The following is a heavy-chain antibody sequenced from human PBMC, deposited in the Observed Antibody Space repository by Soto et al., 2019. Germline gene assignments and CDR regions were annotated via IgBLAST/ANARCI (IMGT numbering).Heavy chain of an antibody. CDR2: IYQSGST. CDR3: ARGDYNDCFDL. V-gene: IGHV4-30-2*06. Sequence: QVQLQESGQGLVKPSQTLSLTCAVSGVSINAGGYSWNWIRQSPGKALEWMGHIYQSGSTYYKPSLEGRFTISVGMSKNDFSLEVPSVTPADTAVYFWARGDYNDCFDLWGQGALVTVSS. D-gene: IGHD4-4*01. CDR1: GVSINAGGYS. J-gene: IGHJ4*02.